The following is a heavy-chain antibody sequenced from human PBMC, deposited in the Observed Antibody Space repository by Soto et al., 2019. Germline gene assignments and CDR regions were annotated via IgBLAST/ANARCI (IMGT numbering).Heavy chain of an antibody. CDR3: TRSFSSSQDGFDA. J-gene: IGHJ4*02. CDR1: GFPFSDCY. D-gene: IGHD6-13*01. CDR2: IRPNGGGT. Sequence: GASVKVSCKASGFPFSDCYIHWVRQAPGPGLENMGVIRPNGGGTSYRQKFQDRVIMTADTATSTVYMELSSLRSEDTAIYFCTRSFSSSQDGFDARGQGTQVTVSS. V-gene: IGHV1-46*03.